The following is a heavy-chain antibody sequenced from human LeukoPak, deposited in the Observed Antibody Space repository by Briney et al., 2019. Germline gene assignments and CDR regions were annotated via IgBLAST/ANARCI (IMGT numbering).Heavy chain of an antibody. V-gene: IGHV1-2*02. D-gene: IGHD6-6*01. CDR1: GYTFTDYY. CDR3: ARDAALFQGIDY. J-gene: IGHJ4*02. CDR2: VNPDTGGT. Sequence: GASVTVSCKASGYTFTDYYIHWVRQAPGQGLEWKGWVNPDTGGTNYAQSFQGRVTMTRDTSISTAYMELSRLRSDDTAVYYCARDAALFQGIDYWGQGILVTVSS.